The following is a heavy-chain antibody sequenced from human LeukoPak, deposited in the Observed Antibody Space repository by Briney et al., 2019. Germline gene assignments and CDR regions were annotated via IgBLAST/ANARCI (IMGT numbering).Heavy chain of an antibody. D-gene: IGHD6-19*01. CDR2: IHYSGRT. V-gene: IGHV4-59*01. CDR3: ARVSASSGWFGGGIYYYYGMDV. CDR1: GGSISSYY. Sequence: SETLSLTCTVSGGSISSYYWSWIRQPPGKGLEWIGYIHYSGRTSYNPSLKSRVTISVDTSKNQFSLKLSSVTAADTAVYYCARVSASSGWFGGGIYYYYGMDVWGQGTTVTVSS. J-gene: IGHJ6*02.